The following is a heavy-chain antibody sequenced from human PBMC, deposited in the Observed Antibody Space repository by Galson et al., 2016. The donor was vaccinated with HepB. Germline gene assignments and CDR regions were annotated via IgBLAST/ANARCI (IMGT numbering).Heavy chain of an antibody. CDR2: ISGNSTYI. D-gene: IGHD2-21*02. CDR1: GFTFSTYS. J-gene: IGHJ4*02. V-gene: IGHV3-21*04. CDR3: ERGPDVAAIDY. Sequence: SLRLSCAASGFTFSTYSMNWVRQAPGKGLEWVPSISGNSTYIYYADSVKGRFTISRDNAKNSLYRHMSSLRAEDTAVYYCERGPDVAAIDYWGQGTLVTVSS.